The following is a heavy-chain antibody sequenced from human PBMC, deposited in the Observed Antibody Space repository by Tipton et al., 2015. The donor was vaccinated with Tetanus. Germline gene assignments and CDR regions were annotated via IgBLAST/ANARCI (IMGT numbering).Heavy chain of an antibody. V-gene: IGHV4-34*01. D-gene: IGHD2-2*01. CDR3: ATMKSGGYCSSTSCYGGFRGYYGMDV. Sequence: TLSLTCAVYGGSFSGYYWSWIRQPPGKGLEWIGEINHSGSTNYNPSLKSRVTISVDTSKNQFSLKLSSVTAADTAVYYCATMKSGGYCSSTSCYGGFRGYYGMDVWGQGTTVTVSS. J-gene: IGHJ6*02. CDR2: INHSGST. CDR1: GGSFSGYY.